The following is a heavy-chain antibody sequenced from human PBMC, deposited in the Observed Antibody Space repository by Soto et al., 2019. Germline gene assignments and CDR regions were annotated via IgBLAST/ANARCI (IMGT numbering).Heavy chain of an antibody. CDR3: ARDVGLQYDTGYSDFWTGKNNWFDP. CDR1: GYSISSGYY. CDR2: IYYSGST. J-gene: IGHJ5*02. D-gene: IGHD3-3*01. V-gene: IGHV4-38-2*02. Sequence: PSETLSLTCAVSGYSISSGYYWGWLRQPPGKGPEWIGYIYYSGSTNYNPSLRSRVTISIDTSRNQFSLELRSVTAADTAVYYCARDVGLQYDTGYSDFWTGKNNWFDPWGQGTLVTVSS.